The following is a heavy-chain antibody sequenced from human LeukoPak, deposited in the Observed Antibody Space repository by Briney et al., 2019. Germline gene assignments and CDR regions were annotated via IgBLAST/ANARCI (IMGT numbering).Heavy chain of an antibody. J-gene: IGHJ4*02. CDR3: ARAEFYGDYLSTYDY. CDR2: IYSGGST. D-gene: IGHD4-17*01. Sequence: GGSLRLSCAAPGFTVSSNYMSWVRQAPGKGLEWVSVIYSGGSTYYADSVKGRFTISRDNSKNTLYLQMNSLRAEDTAVYYCARAEFYGDYLSTYDYWGQGTLVTVSS. CDR1: GFTVSSNY. V-gene: IGHV3-53*01.